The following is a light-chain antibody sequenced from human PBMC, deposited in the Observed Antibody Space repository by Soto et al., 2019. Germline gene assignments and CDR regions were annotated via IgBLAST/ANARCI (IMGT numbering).Light chain of an antibody. J-gene: IGKJ1*01. CDR2: LTS. Sequence: EIVLTQSPATLSSFPGDRVTLSCRASQAVNTSLAWYQHKPGQAPRLLIYLTSNRAAGIPARFSGSGSGTDFTLTISSVQPEDFAVYYCHQRQSWPRTFGQGTKVDIK. CDR3: HQRQSWPRT. V-gene: IGKV3-11*01. CDR1: QAVNTS.